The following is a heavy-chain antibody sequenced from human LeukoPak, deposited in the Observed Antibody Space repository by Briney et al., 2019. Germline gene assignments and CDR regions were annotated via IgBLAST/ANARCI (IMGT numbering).Heavy chain of an antibody. V-gene: IGHV3-30*02. D-gene: IGHD5-24*01. CDR1: GFTFSSYA. CDR2: IRSDGTKT. J-gene: IGHJ4*02. CDR3: AKGRGKDGQNLFDY. Sequence: GGSLRLSCAASGFTFSSYAMSWVRQAPGKGLEWVTFIRSDGTKTHYADSVKGRFTISRDNSKNTLFLQIDNLRVDDTAVYYCAKGRGKDGQNLFDYWGQGTLITVSS.